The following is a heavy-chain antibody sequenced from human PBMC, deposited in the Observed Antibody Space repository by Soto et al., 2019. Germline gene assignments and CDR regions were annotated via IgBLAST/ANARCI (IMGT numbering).Heavy chain of an antibody. Sequence: PGGSLRLSCAASGFTFSSYWMHWVRQAPGKGLVWVSRINSDGSSTSYADSVKGRFTISRDNAKNTLYLQMNSLRAEDTAVYYCARDPDYSNNWFDPWGQGTLVTVPQ. D-gene: IGHD4-4*01. CDR3: ARDPDYSNNWFDP. CDR1: GFTFSSYW. V-gene: IGHV3-74*01. CDR2: INSDGSST. J-gene: IGHJ5*02.